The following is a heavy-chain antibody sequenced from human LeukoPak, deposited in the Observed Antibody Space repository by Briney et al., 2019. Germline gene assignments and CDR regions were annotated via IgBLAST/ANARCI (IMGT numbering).Heavy chain of an antibody. CDR3: ARDADSNYYYYGMDV. V-gene: IGHV3-23*01. D-gene: IGHD2-21*01. J-gene: IGHJ6*02. Sequence: PGGSLRLSCAASGFTFSSYAMSWVRQAPGKGLEWVSAISGSGGSTYYADSVKGRFTISRDNSKNTLYLQMNSLRAEDTAVYYCARDADSNYYYYGMDVWGQGTTVTVSS. CDR2: ISGSGGST. CDR1: GFTFSSYA.